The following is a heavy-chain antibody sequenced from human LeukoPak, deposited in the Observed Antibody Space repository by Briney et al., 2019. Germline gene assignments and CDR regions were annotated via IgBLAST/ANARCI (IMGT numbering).Heavy chain of an antibody. CDR3: ARVRSEYSRWAIYYYYYMDV. CDR2: ISSNDTTI. V-gene: IGHV3-11*04. Sequence: LSLTCAVYGGSFSGYYMSWIRQAPGKGLEWVSYISSNDTTIYYADSVKGRFTISRDNAKNSLYLQMNSLRAEDTAVYYCARVRSEYSRWAIYYYYYMDVWGKGTTVTVSS. CDR1: GGSFSGYY. J-gene: IGHJ6*03. D-gene: IGHD4-11*01.